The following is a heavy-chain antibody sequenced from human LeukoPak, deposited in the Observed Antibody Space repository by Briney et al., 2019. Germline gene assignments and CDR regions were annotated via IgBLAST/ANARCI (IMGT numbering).Heavy chain of an antibody. V-gene: IGHV4-39*07. CDR2: IYYSGST. J-gene: IGHJ4*02. D-gene: IGHD3-22*01. CDR1: GGSISSYY. CDR3: ARVKYYYDSSGSYFDY. Sequence: SETLSLTCTVSGGSISSYYWGWIRQPPGKGLEWIGSIYYSGSTYYNPSLESRVTISVDTSKNQFSLKLSSVTAADTAVYYCARVKYYYDSSGSYFDYWGQGTLVTVSS.